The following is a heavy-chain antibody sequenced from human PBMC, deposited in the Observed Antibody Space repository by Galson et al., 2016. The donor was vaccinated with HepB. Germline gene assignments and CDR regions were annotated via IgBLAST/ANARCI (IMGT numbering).Heavy chain of an antibody. D-gene: IGHD6-13*01. CDR3: ARGGKSDVYITAPDDLFFDL. CDR2: ISSRTSDI. V-gene: IGHV3-21*01. J-gene: IGHJ2*01. CDR1: GFTFRTYN. Sequence: SLRLSCAASGFTFRTYNMNWVRQAPGKGLEWVSSISSRTSDIYSADAVKGRFTISRDNAKTSLYLQMNSLRDEDTAVYYCARGGKSDVYITAPDDLFFDLWGRGTLVTVSS.